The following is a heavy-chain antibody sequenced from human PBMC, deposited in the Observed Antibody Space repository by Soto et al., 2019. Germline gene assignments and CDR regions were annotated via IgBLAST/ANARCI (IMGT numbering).Heavy chain of an antibody. V-gene: IGHV3-23*01. CDR3: AKDAISMVRGVNNRFAP. CDR1: GFTFSSYA. CDR2: ICGGGGVST. J-gene: IGHJ5*02. D-gene: IGHD3-10*01. Sequence: EVQLLESGGGLVQPGGSLTLSCAASGFTFSSYAMPWVRQAPGKGLEWVAGICGGGGVSTYYADSVKGRFTISSDNSMNTMYLQVNSLAAEDTAVYYCAKDAISMVRGVNNRFAPGGQATLVTVSS.